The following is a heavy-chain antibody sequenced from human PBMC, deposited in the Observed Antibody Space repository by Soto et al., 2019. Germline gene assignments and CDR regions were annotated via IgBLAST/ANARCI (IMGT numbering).Heavy chain of an antibody. J-gene: IGHJ4*02. Sequence: TLSLTCTVSGGSISSGDYYWSWIRQPPGKGLEWIGYIYYSGSTYYNPSLKSRVTISVDTSKNQFSLKLSSVTAADTAVYYCARGWDIVATIGYYDSSGYFPYYFDYWGQGTLVTVSS. V-gene: IGHV4-30-4*01. CDR2: IYYSGST. D-gene: IGHD3-22*01. CDR1: GGSISSGDYY. CDR3: ARGWDIVATIGYYDSSGYFPYYFDY.